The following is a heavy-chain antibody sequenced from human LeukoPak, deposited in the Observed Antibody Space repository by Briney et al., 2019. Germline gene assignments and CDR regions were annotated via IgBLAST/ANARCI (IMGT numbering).Heavy chain of an antibody. CDR2: IYTSGST. Sequence: SETLSLTCTVSGGSISSYYWSWIRQPAGKGLEWIGRIYTSGSTNYNPSLKSRVTMSVDTSKNQFSLKLSSVTAADTAVYYCARGGRGYSYGLDLDYWGQGTLVTVSS. V-gene: IGHV4-4*07. D-gene: IGHD5-18*01. CDR3: ARGGRGYSYGLDLDY. CDR1: GGSISSYY. J-gene: IGHJ4*02.